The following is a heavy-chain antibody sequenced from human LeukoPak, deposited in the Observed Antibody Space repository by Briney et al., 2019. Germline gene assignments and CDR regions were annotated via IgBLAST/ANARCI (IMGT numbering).Heavy chain of an antibody. D-gene: IGHD3-22*01. CDR2: IGGSGDNT. CDR3: AKGSYYDSSGSFYFDY. J-gene: IGHJ4*02. Sequence: PGGSLRLSCAASGLTFRSYAMTWVRQAPGKGRKWVSGIGGSGDNTYYADSVKGRLTNSRDNSKNTLYVQVNSLGTEDTAAYYCAKGSYYDSSGSFYFDYWGQGTLVTVSS. V-gene: IGHV3-23*01. CDR1: GLTFRSYA.